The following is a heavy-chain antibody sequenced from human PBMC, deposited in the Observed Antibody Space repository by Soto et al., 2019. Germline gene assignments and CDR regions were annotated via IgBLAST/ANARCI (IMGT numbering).Heavy chain of an antibody. CDR3: AKGEPEPYCYDSSGYYYPGDDAFDI. J-gene: IGHJ3*02. CDR2: ISGSGGST. V-gene: IGHV3-23*01. Sequence: PGGSLRLSCAASGFTFSSYAMSWVRQAPGKGLEWVSAISGSGGSTYYADSVKGRFTISRDNSKNTLYLQMNSLRAEDTAVYYCAKGEPEPYCYDSSGYYYPGDDAFDIWGQGTMVTVSS. D-gene: IGHD3-22*01. CDR1: GFTFSSYA.